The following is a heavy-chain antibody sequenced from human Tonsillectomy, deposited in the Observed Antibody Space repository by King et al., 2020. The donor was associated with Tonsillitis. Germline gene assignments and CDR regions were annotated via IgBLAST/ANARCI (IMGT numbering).Heavy chain of an antibody. CDR2: ISPNSGDT. CDR3: ARDVAGPFDH. V-gene: IGHV1-2*02. CDR1: GYTFTDHQ. Sequence: VQLVESGAEVKKPGASVKVSCKTSGYTFTDHQMNWVRQAPGQGLEWMGWISPNSGDTNYAQRFQGRVTLTRDTSISTAYMELSRLTSDDTAVYYCARDVAGPFDHWGQGTLVTVSS. D-gene: IGHD6-19*01. J-gene: IGHJ4*02.